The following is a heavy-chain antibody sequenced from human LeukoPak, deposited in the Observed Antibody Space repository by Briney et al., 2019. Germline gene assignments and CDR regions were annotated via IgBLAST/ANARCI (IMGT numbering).Heavy chain of an antibody. CDR2: IFHAGPT. J-gene: IGHJ6*01. V-gene: IGHV4-30-2*01. Sequence: TLSHTSAVPGGSLTSGGYSCSWIRQPPGEGLELLGYIFHAGPTNHNPSLQGRATISVNRSKTRFSLRRTSVTATDPAGYFCVRRRGFSISGCLCFDGMVVWGQGATGTVSS. D-gene: IGHD3-16*01. CDR1: GGSLTSGGYS. CDR3: VRRRGFSISGCLCFDGMVV.